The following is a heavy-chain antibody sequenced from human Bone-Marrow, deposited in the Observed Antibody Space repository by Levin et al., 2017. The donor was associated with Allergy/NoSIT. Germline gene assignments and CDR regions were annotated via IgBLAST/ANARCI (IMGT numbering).Heavy chain of an antibody. CDR2: LSGSGGST. J-gene: IGHJ3*01. Sequence: GESLKISCAASGFTFSRYGMSWVRQAPGKGLEWVSALSGSGGSTYYAEPVKGRFTVSRDNSKNTPFLQMNSLRVEDTAVYYCAKDRGWYGDAFDAWGQGTMVTVSS. V-gene: IGHV3-23*01. CDR1: GFTFSRYG. D-gene: IGHD6-19*01. CDR3: AKDRGWYGDAFDA.